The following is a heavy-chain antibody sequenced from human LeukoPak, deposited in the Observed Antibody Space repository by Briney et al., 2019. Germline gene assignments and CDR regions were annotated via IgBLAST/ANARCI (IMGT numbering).Heavy chain of an antibody. V-gene: IGHV3-48*02. D-gene: IGHD1-26*01. CDR2: FSSSSGII. CDR1: AFTFSTDN. CDR3: ARGVSGSYSPFDY. J-gene: IGHJ4*02. Sequence: GGSLRLCCGASAFTFSTDNMYFVRQAPGKGLEWLSYFSSSSGIIYYADSVRGRFTVSRDTAKNSVFLQMDSLRDDDTAVYYCARGVSGSYSPFDYWGQGTLVTVSS.